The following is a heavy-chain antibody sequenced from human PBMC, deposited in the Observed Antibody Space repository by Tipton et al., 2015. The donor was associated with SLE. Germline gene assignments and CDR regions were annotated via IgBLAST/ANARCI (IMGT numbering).Heavy chain of an antibody. CDR3: ARVVQRAGYCDH. J-gene: IGHJ5*02. V-gene: IGHV4-34*01. Sequence: TLSLTCAVYGGSFSGYYWSWIRQPPGKGLEWIGEINHSGSTSYNPSLKSRVTISVDTSKDQFSLKLRSVTAADTAVYYCARVVQRAGYCDHWGQGSLVTGSS. CDR2: INHSGST. CDR1: GGSFSGYY. D-gene: IGHD4/OR15-4a*01.